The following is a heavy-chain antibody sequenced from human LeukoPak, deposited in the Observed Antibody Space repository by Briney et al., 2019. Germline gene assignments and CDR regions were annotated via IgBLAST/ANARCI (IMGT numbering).Heavy chain of an antibody. J-gene: IGHJ4*02. D-gene: IGHD4-11*01. Sequence: SETLSLTCTVSGGSISSYYWSWIRQPPGKGLEWIGYIYYSGSTNYNPSLKSRVTISVDTSKNQFSLKLSSVTAADTAVYYCARRTSNYYFDYWGQGTLVTVSS. CDR2: IYYSGST. CDR3: ARRTSNYYFDY. CDR1: GGSISSYY. V-gene: IGHV4-59*08.